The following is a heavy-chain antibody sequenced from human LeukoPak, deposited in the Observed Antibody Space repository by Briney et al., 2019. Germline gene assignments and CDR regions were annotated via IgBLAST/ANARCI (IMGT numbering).Heavy chain of an antibody. CDR3: ARGSRFDY. V-gene: IGHV3-23*01. Sequence: PGGSLRLSCAASGFTFSSYAMTWVRQAPGKGLEWVSTISGSGGSTYYADSVKGRFTISRDNAKKSSDLQMTNLTAEDTAVYFCARGSRFDYWGQGAPVTVSS. CDR2: ISGSGGST. CDR1: GFTFSSYA. J-gene: IGHJ4*02.